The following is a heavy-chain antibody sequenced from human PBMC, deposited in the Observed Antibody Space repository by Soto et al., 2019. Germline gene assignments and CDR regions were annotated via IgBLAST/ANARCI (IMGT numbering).Heavy chain of an antibody. Sequence: QVQLVQSGAEVKKPGASVKVSCKASGYTFTSYDINWVRQATGQGLEWMGWMNPNSGNTGYAQKFQGRVTMTRNTSISTAYMELSSLRSEGTAVYYCACTGAAARPLGYGYWGQGTLVTVSS. CDR1: GYTFTSYD. D-gene: IGHD6-6*01. J-gene: IGHJ4*02. CDR3: ACTGAAARPLGYGY. CDR2: MNPNSGNT. V-gene: IGHV1-8*01.